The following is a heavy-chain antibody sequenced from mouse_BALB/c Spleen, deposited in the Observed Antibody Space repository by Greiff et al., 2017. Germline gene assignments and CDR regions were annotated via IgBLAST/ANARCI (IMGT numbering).Heavy chain of an antibody. V-gene: IGHV3-2*02. J-gene: IGHJ4*01. CDR3: AINWDDAMDY. CDR1: GYSITSDYA. D-gene: IGHD4-1*01. CDR2: ISYSGST. Sequence: VQLKESGPGLVKPSQSLSLTCTVTGYSITSDYAWNWIRQFPGNKLEWMGYISYSGSTSYNPSLKSRISITRDTSKNQFFLQLNSVTTEDTATYYCAINWDDAMDYWGQGTSVTVSS.